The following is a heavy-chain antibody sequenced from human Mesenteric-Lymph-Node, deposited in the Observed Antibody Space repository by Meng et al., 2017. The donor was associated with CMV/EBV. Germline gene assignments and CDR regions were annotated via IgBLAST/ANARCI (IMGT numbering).Heavy chain of an antibody. CDR2: INHSGST. D-gene: IGHD6-19*01. Sequence: SETLSLTCAVYGGSFSGYYWSWIRQPPGKGLEWIGEINHSGSTNYNPSLKSRVTISVDTSKNQFSLKLSSVTAADTAVYYCARAPIFRLEEPIAVLGMDVWGQGTTVTVSS. V-gene: IGHV4-34*01. J-gene: IGHJ6*02. CDR1: GGSFSGYY. CDR3: ARAPIFRLEEPIAVLGMDV.